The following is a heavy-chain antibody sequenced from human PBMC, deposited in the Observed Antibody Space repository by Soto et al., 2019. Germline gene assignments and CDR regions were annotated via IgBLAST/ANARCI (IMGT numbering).Heavy chain of an antibody. CDR3: AKDPTSEKLQPDYGMDV. J-gene: IGHJ6*02. D-gene: IGHD2-15*01. CDR2: ISASGRST. V-gene: IGHV3-23*01. CDR1: GLTFSTSA. Sequence: GGSLRLSCAASGLTFSTSAMSWVRQAPGKGLEWVSLISASGRSTDYADSVKGRFTISRDNSKSTVYLQMNSLRADDTAVYYCAKDPTSEKLQPDYGMDVWGQGTTVPVSS.